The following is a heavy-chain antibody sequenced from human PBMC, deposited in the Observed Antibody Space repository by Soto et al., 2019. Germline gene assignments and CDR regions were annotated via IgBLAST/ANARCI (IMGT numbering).Heavy chain of an antibody. J-gene: IGHJ6*02. Sequence: EVQLVESGGGLVHPGGSLRLSCEASGFTFSSYAITWVRQAPGKGLEWLSIISGRGDGTYYADSVKGRFTISRNNSKNTLYFQMNSLRAEDTAVYYCAKVYGSGDRPYYYGMDVWGQGTTVTVSS. CDR2: ISGRGDGT. CDR3: AKVYGSGDRPYYYGMDV. V-gene: IGHV3-23*04. D-gene: IGHD2-21*02. CDR1: GFTFSSYA.